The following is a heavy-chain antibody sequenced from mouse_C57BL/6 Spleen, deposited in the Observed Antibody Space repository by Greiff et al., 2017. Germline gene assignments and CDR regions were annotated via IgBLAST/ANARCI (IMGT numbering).Heavy chain of an antibody. J-gene: IGHJ2*01. CDR2: IYPRSGNT. Sequence: VQLQQSGAELARPGASVKLSCKASGYTFTSYGISWVKQRTGQGLEWIGAIYPRSGNTYYNEKLKGKATLTADKSSSTAYMELRSLTSEDSAVYFCAIYYYGSSYNYWGQGTTLTVSS. D-gene: IGHD1-1*01. CDR3: AIYYYGSSYNY. V-gene: IGHV1-81*01. CDR1: GYTFTSYG.